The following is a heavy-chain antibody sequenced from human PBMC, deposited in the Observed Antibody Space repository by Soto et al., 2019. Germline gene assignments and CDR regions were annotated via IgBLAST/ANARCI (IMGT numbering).Heavy chain of an antibody. J-gene: IGHJ4*02. Sequence: PGGSLRLSCAASGFTFSSYAMSWVRQAPGKGLEWVSAISGSGGSTYYADSVKGRFTISRDNSKNTLYLQVNSLRAEDTAVYYCAKGPRVVRGVIVYWGQGTLVTVSS. V-gene: IGHV3-23*01. CDR2: ISGSGGST. D-gene: IGHD3-10*01. CDR3: AKGPRVVRGVIVY. CDR1: GFTFSSYA.